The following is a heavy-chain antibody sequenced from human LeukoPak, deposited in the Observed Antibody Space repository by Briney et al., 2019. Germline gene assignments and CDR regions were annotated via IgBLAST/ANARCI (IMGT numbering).Heavy chain of an antibody. CDR3: ARYGQTYDSSFDY. CDR2: SHYSGHT. J-gene: IGHJ4*02. CDR1: GXSISSFY. D-gene: IGHD3-22*01. V-gene: IGHV4-59*08. Sequence: PSETLSLTWTVSGXSISSFYGSWIRQPPGKGLEWIGYSHYSGHTNYNPSLKSRVTVSLDTSKNQFSLKLSSVTAADTAVYYCARYGQTYDSSFDYWGQGTLVTVSS.